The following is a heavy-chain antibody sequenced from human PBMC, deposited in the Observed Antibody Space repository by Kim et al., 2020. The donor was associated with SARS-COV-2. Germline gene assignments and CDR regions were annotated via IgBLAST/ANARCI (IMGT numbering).Heavy chain of an antibody. V-gene: IGHV1-69*13. CDR1: GGTFSSYA. Sequence: SVKVSCKASGGTFSSYAISWVRQAPGQGLEWMGGIIPIFGTANYAQKFQGRVTITADESTSTAYMELSSLRSEDTAVYYCARVVGYCSGGSCYRYYYYGMDVWGQGTTVTVSS. D-gene: IGHD2-15*01. J-gene: IGHJ6*02. CDR2: IIPIFGTA. CDR3: ARVVGYCSGGSCYRYYYYGMDV.